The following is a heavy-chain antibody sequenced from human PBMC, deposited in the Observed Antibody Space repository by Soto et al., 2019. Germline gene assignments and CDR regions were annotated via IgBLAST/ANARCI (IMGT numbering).Heavy chain of an antibody. CDR2: IYYSGST. Sequence: SETLSLTCTVSGGSISSYYWSWIRQPPGKGLEWIGYIYYSGSTNYNPSLKSRVTISVDTSKNQFSLKLRSVTAADTAVYYCARHLYYYYGMDVRGLGTTVTVS. CDR1: GGSISSYY. J-gene: IGHJ6*02. V-gene: IGHV4-59*08. CDR3: ARHLYYYYGMDV.